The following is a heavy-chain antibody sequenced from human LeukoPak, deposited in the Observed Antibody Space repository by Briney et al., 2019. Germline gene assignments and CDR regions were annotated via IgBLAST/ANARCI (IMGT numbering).Heavy chain of an antibody. D-gene: IGHD3-9*01. CDR2: INHSGST. CDR3: ARGRWDILTGYNWFDP. CDR1: GGSFSGYY. J-gene: IGHJ5*02. Sequence: KTSETLSLTCAVYGGSFSGYYWSWIRQPPGKGLEWIGEINHSGSTNYNPSLKSRVTISVDTSKNQFSLKLSSVTAADTAVYYCARGRWDILTGYNWFDPWGQGTLVTVSS. V-gene: IGHV4-34*01.